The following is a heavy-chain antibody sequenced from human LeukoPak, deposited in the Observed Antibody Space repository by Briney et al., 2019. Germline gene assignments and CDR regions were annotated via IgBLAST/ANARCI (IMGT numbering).Heavy chain of an antibody. V-gene: IGHV4-34*01. CDR2: INHSGST. CDR1: GGSFSGYY. Sequence: SEALSLTCAVYGGSFSGYYWSWIRQPPGKGLEWIGEINHSGSTNYNPSLKSRVTISVDTSKNQFSLKLSSVTAADTAVYYCAKRQRLGGFDYWGRGTLVTVSS. J-gene: IGHJ4*02. CDR3: AKRQRLGGFDY. D-gene: IGHD6-25*01.